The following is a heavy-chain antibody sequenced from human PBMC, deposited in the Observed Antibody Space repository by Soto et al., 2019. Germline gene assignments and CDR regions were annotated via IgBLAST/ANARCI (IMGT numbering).Heavy chain of an antibody. CDR3: ARSRNSAVADSFDF. V-gene: IGHV3-30*04. CDR1: GFSFRNYA. CDR2: ISRDGSHK. D-gene: IGHD1-26*01. J-gene: IGHJ4*02. Sequence: GGSLRLSCAASGFSFRNYAIHWVRQAPGKGLEWVAVISRDGSHKYYLDSVKGRFPISRDNSKDTVNLLMNSLRDDDSAMYYCARSRNSAVADSFDFWGQGTLV.